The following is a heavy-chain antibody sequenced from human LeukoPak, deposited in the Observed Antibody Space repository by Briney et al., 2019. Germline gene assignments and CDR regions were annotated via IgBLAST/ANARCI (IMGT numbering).Heavy chain of an antibody. V-gene: IGHV4-39*07. CDR3: ASRSGYSYGDFDY. Sequence: PGGSLTLSCAASGFTFSSYAMTWVRQAPGKGLEWIGIIYSSGSTYSNPSLKSRVTISLDTSKSQLSLKVSSVTAADTAVYYCASRSGYSYGDFDYWGQGTLVTVSS. D-gene: IGHD5-18*01. CDR2: IYSSGST. CDR1: GFTFSSYA. J-gene: IGHJ4*02.